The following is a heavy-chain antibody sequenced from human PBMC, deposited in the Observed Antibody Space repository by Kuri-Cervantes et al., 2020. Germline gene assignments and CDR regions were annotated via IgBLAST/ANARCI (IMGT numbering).Heavy chain of an antibody. Sequence: SQTLSLTCAVSGGSISSGGYSWSWIRQPPGKGLEWIGYIYHSGSTYYNPSLKSRVTISVDRSKNQFSLKLSSVTAADTAVYYCARVNPYCGGDCWGYFDYWGQGTLVTVSS. J-gene: IGHJ4*02. CDR2: IYHSGST. CDR3: ARVNPYCGGDCWGYFDY. V-gene: IGHV4-30-2*01. CDR1: GGSISSGGYS. D-gene: IGHD2-21*02.